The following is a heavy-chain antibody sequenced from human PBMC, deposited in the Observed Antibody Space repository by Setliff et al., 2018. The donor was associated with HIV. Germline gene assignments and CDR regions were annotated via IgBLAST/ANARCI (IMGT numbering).Heavy chain of an antibody. V-gene: IGHV1-69*13. CDR3: ARDSRDIVVVIAPEPEPYYYYGMDV. CDR1: GDTFNRHA. CDR2: IIPIFGTP. Sequence: SVKVSCKASGDTFNRHAISWVRQAPGQGLEWMGGIIPIFGTPNYAQKFKGRLTITADESTSTVYMELSSLRSEDTAVYYCARDSRDIVVVIAPEPEPYYYYGMDVWGEGTTVTVSS. J-gene: IGHJ6*04. D-gene: IGHD2-15*01.